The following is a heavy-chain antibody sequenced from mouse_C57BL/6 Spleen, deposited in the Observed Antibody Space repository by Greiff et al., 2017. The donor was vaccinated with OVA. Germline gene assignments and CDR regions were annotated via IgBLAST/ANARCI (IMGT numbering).Heavy chain of an antibody. J-gene: IGHJ1*03. CDR3: ARAFRPYWYFDV. Sequence: VQLVESGPELVKPGASVKISCKASGYAFSSSWMNWVKQRPGKGLEWIGRIYPGDGDTNYNGKFKGKATLTADKSSSTAYMQLSSLTSEDSAVYFCARAFRPYWYFDVWGTGTTVTVSS. CDR2: IYPGDGDT. CDR1: GYAFSSSW. V-gene: IGHV1-82*01.